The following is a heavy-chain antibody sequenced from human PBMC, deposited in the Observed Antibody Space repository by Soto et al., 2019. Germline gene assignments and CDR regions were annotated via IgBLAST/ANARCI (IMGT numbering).Heavy chain of an antibody. CDR2: IWYGGSNT. J-gene: IGHJ5*01. D-gene: IGHD2-15*01. CDR1: GFTFSNYG. Sequence: GGSLRLSCAASGFTFSNYGMHWVRRAPGKGLEWVALIWYGGSNTYYADSMKGRFTISRDDSRNTLYLQMNSLRAEDTAIYYCARAYCSGDNCRGLDNWLDSWGQGTLVTVSS. CDR3: ARAYCSGDNCRGLDNWLDS. V-gene: IGHV3-33*01.